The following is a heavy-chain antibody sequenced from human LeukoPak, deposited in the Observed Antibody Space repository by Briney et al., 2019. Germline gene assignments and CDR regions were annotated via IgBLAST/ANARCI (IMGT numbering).Heavy chain of an antibody. CDR3: AKDGDY. CDR2: ISYDGSNK. V-gene: IGHV3-30*18. Sequence: GGSLRLSCAASGFTFSSYGMHWVRQAPGKGLEWVAVISYDGSNKYYADSVKGRFTISRDNSKNTLYLQMNSLRAEDTAVYYCAKDGDYWGQGTLVTVSS. J-gene: IGHJ4*02. CDR1: GFTFSSYG.